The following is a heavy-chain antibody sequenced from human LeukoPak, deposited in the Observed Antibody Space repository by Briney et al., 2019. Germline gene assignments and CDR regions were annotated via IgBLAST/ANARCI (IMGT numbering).Heavy chain of an antibody. J-gene: IGHJ4*02. Sequence: GGSLRLSCAASGFTFSSYAMSWVRQAPGKGLEWVSAISGSGGSTYYADSVKGRFTISRDNSKNTLYLQMNSLRAENTAVYYCAKLDTAMVGNFDYWGQGTLVTVSS. D-gene: IGHD5-18*01. CDR2: ISGSGGST. CDR3: AKLDTAMVGNFDY. V-gene: IGHV3-23*01. CDR1: GFTFSSYA.